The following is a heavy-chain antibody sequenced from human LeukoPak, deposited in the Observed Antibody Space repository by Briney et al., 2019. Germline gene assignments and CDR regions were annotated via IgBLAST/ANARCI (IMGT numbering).Heavy chain of an antibody. V-gene: IGHV3-7*03. J-gene: IGHJ4*02. Sequence: GGSLRLSCAVSGFTFSSYWMSWVRQAPGKGLEWVANIKHDGSGLYYVESVKGRFTISRDNAKNSLYLRMTSLRAEDTAVYYCARDPGRTGFDYWGQGTLVTVSS. CDR1: GFTFSSYW. CDR3: ARDPGRTGFDY. D-gene: IGHD1/OR15-1a*01. CDR2: IKHDGSGL.